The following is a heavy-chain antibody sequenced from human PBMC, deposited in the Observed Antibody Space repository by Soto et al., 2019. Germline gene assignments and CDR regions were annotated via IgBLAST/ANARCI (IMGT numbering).Heavy chain of an antibody. CDR3: ARGEMVRGVPFDY. J-gene: IGHJ4*02. CDR2: IYYSGST. D-gene: IGHD3-10*01. CDR1: GGSISSGDYY. Sequence: QVQLQESGPGLVKPSQTLSLTCTVSGGSISSGDYYWSWIRQPPGKGLEWIGYIYYSGSTYYNPSLKSRVTISVDTSQNQFSLKLSSVTAADTAVYYCARGEMVRGVPFDYWGQGTLVTVSS. V-gene: IGHV4-30-4*01.